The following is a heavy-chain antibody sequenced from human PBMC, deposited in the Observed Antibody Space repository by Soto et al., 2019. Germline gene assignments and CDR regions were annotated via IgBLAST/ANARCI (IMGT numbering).Heavy chain of an antibody. CDR2: IYYSGST. D-gene: IGHD3-3*01. CDR3: XNFWSGYSGRGYYGMDV. V-gene: IGHV4-39*01. J-gene: IGHJ6*02. Sequence: SETLSLTCTVSGGSISSSSYYWGWIRQPPGKGLEWIGGIYYSGSTYYNPSLKSRVTISVDTSKNQFSLKLSSVTAADTAVYYCXNFWSGYSGRGYYGMDVWGQGTTVTVSS. CDR1: GGSISSSSYY.